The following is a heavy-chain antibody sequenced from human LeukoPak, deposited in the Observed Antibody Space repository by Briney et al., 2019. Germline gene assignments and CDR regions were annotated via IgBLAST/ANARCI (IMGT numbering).Heavy chain of an antibody. D-gene: IGHD5-24*01. V-gene: IGHV3-66*01. Sequence: GGSLRLSCATSGFTFRRSYMTWVRQAPGKGLEWVSLIYAGGRVFYGDSVKGRFTISRDNLGNSVYLHMNSLRAEDTAECARVSGLVGDGYDYWGYFDLWGQGTLVTVSS. CDR1: GFTFRRSY. CDR2: IYAGGRV. CDR3: VSGLVGDGYDYWGYFDL. J-gene: IGHJ4*02.